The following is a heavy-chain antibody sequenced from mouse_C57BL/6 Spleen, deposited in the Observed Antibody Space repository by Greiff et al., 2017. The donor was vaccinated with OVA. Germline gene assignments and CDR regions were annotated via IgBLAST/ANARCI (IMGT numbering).Heavy chain of an antibody. CDR3: TRSGYGSEDFDY. Sequence: EVQLQQSGPVLARPGASVKMSCKTSGYTFTSYWMHWVKQRPGQGLEWIGAIYPGNSDTSYNQKFKGKAKLTAVTSASTAYMELSSLTNEDSAVYYGTRSGYGSEDFDYWGQGTTLTVSS. CDR2: IYPGNSDT. J-gene: IGHJ2*01. CDR1: GYTFTSYW. D-gene: IGHD1-1*01. V-gene: IGHV1-5*01.